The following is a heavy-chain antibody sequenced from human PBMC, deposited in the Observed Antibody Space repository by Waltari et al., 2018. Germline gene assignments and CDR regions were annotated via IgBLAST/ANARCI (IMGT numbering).Heavy chain of an antibody. CDR2: INHSGST. D-gene: IGHD3-22*01. CDR3: ARGAITMIVVDY. Sequence: QVQLQQWGAGLLKPSETLSLTCAVYGGSFSGYYWSWIRQPPGKGLEWIGEINHSGSTNYNPSLKSRVTISVDTSKNQFSLKLSSVTAADTAVYYCARGAITMIVVDYWGQGTLVTVSS. CDR1: GGSFSGYY. V-gene: IGHV4-34*01. J-gene: IGHJ4*02.